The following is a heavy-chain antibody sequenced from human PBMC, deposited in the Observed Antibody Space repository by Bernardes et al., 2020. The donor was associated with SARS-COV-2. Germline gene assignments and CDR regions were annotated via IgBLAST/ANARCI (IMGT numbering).Heavy chain of an antibody. J-gene: IGHJ4*02. Sequence: SETLSLDCTVPGGSFTGFHWSWIRQSPGRALEYIGYMYYSGSGTYNPSLKSRATISVDSSRSHFSLRLTSVTAADTATYYCARIPHFYGTTIYFDQWGQGALVTVSS. V-gene: IGHV4-59*01. CDR3: ARIPHFYGTTIYFDQ. CDR2: MYYSGSG. D-gene: IGHD3-10*01. CDR1: GGSFTGFH.